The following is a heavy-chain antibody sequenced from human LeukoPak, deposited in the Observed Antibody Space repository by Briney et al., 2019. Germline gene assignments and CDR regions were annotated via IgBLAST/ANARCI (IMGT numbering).Heavy chain of an antibody. CDR2: INPSGGST. V-gene: IGHV1-46*01. CDR3: ARPKPESPTYYDFWSGYYTDYYYGMDV. D-gene: IGHD3-3*01. J-gene: IGHJ6*02. CDR1: GYTFTSYY. Sequence: GASVKVSCKASGYTFTSYYMHWVRQAPGQGLEWMGIINPSGGSTSYAQKFQGRVTMTRKTSISTAYMELSSLRSEDTAVYYCARPKPESPTYYDFWSGYYTDYYYGMDVWGQGTTVTVSS.